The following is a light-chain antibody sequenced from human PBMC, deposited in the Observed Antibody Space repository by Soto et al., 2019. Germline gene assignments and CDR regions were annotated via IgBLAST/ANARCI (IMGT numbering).Light chain of an antibody. CDR3: QQYGSLPGT. Sequence: EIVLTQSPGTLSLSPGERATLSCRASQSIRSNYLAWYQQKPGQAPRLLIYGASSRATGIPDRFSGSGSGTDFTLTISRLEPEDFSVYHCQQYGSLPGTFGQGSKVEIK. CDR1: QSIRSNY. V-gene: IGKV3-20*01. J-gene: IGKJ1*01. CDR2: GAS.